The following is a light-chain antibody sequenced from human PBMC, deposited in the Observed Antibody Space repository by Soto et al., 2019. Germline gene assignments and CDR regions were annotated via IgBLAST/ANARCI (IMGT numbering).Light chain of an antibody. CDR2: GAS. V-gene: IGKV3-15*01. CDR1: ESVSSN. J-gene: IGKJ4*01. CDR3: KQYNNWLT. Sequence: EIGMTQSPATLSVSPGERATLSCRASESVSSNLAWYQQKPGQAPRLLIYGASTRATGIPARFSGSGSGTEFPLTISSLQSEDFALYYCKQYNNWLTFGGGTKVEIK.